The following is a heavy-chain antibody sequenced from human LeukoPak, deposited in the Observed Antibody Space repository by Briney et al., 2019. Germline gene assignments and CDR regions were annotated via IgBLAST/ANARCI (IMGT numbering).Heavy chain of an antibody. V-gene: IGHV3-30*14. CDR1: GFTFSSYA. CDR3: ASTIPGSIAMDP. CDR2: ISYDGSNK. Sequence: GGSLRLSCAASGFTFSSYAMHWVRQAPGKGLEWVAVISYDGSNKYYADSVKGRFTISRDNSKNTLYLQMNSLRAEDTAVYYCASTIPGSIAMDPWGQGTLVTVSS. D-gene: IGHD6-6*01. J-gene: IGHJ5*02.